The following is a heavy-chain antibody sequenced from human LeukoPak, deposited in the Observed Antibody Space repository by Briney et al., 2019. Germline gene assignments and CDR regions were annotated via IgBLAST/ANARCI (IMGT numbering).Heavy chain of an antibody. J-gene: IGHJ4*02. CDR3: AKQRSGGSGWCMDY. CDR2: ITYDGSGQ. D-gene: IGHD6-19*01. Sequence: GRSLRLSCAASGFTFRNFGMHWVRQPPGKGLEWVTVITYDGSGQYYTDSVKGRFTISRDDSKNTLYLQMNSLRAEDTAVYYCAKQRSGGSGWCMDYWGQGTLVTVSS. V-gene: IGHV3-30*18. CDR1: GFTFRNFG.